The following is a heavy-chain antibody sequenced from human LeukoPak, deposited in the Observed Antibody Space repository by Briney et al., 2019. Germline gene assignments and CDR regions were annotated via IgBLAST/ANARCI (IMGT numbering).Heavy chain of an antibody. CDR1: GGSISSGDYY. V-gene: IGHV4-30-4*08. J-gene: IGHJ4*02. Sequence: PSGTLSLTCAVSGGSISSGDYYWSWIRQPPGKGLEWIGDIYYSGSTYYNPSLKSRVTISVDTSKNQFSLKLSSVTAADTAVYYCARDHPTNPTDYWGQGTLVTVSS. CDR3: ARDHPTNPTDY. D-gene: IGHD1-14*01. CDR2: IYYSGST.